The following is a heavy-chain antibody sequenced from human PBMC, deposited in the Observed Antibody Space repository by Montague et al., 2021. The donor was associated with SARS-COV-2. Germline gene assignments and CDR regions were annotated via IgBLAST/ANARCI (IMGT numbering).Heavy chain of an antibody. Sequence: SLRLSCAVSGFSLTDNGMFWVRQAPGKGLEWVAVIWSDGSHKNYGDSVKGRFTVPRDISTNTLFLLMSSLRVDDTAVYYCVKSGGGTFFETWGQGTLVTVSA. J-gene: IGHJ5*02. D-gene: IGHD1-26*01. CDR2: IWSDGSHK. V-gene: IGHV3-33*06. CDR3: VKSGGGTFFET. CDR1: GFSLTDNG.